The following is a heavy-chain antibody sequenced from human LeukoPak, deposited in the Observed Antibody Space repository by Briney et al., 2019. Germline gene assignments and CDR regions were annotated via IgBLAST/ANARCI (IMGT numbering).Heavy chain of an antibody. D-gene: IGHD6-19*01. J-gene: IGHJ5*02. CDR1: GGSISSSSYY. CDR2: IYYSGST. CDR3: AASIGSNWFDP. Sequence: RPSETLSLTCTVSGGSISSSSYYWGWIRQPPGKGLEGIGSIYYSGSTYYTPSLKTRVTISVDTSKNQFSLKLSSVTAADTAVYYCAASIGSNWFDPWGQGTLVTVSS. V-gene: IGHV4-39*01.